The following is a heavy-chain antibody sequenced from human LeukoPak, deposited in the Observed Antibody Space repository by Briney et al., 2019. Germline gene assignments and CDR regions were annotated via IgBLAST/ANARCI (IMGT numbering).Heavy chain of an antibody. Sequence: GGSLRLSCAASGLTFSSYAMTWVRQAPGKGLEWVATIRVDGSVEYPVNSMKGRFTISRDNAQNSLHLQMNSLRVEDTAVYYCATYSGPDKWDASDMWGQGTLVTASP. J-gene: IGHJ3*02. CDR2: IRVDGSVE. V-gene: IGHV3-7*01. D-gene: IGHD1-26*01. CDR1: GLTFSSYA. CDR3: ATYSGPDKWDASDM.